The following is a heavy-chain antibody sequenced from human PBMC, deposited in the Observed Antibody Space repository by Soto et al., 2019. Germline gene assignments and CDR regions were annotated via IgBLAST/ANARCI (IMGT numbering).Heavy chain of an antibody. J-gene: IGHJ6*02. D-gene: IGHD2-15*01. V-gene: IGHV1-3*01. CDR3: ARGRPGYCSGGSCYVYGMDV. CDR2: INAGNGNT. Sequence: AASVKVSCKASGYTFTSYAMHWVRQAPGQRLEWMGWINAGNGNTKYSQKFQGRVTITRDTSASTAYMELSSLRSEDTAVYYCARGRPGYCSGGSCYVYGMDVWGQGTRVTVSS. CDR1: GYTFTSYA.